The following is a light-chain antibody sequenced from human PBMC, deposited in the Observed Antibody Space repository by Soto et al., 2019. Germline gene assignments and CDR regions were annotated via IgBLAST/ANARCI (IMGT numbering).Light chain of an antibody. CDR3: QQYGDSPLT. V-gene: IGKV3-20*01. CDR1: QSVSSNY. Sequence: FVLTQSPCTLSLSPGERPTLSCRPSQSVSSNYLAWYQQKPGQTPRLLIYGASSRATGIPDRFSGSGSGTDFTLTISRLEPEDFAVYHCQQYGDSPLTFGGGTKV. J-gene: IGKJ4*01. CDR2: GAS.